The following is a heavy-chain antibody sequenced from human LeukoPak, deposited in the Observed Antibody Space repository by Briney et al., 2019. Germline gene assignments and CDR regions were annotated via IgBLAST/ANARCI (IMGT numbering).Heavy chain of an antibody. Sequence: GASVKVSCKASGYTFTSYGISWVRQAPGQGLEWMGWISAYNGNTNYAQKLQGRVTMTTDTSTSTAYMELRRLRSDDTAVYYCARFTLYDGGIHYLDYWGQGSLVIVSS. V-gene: IGHV1-18*01. D-gene: IGHD2/OR15-2a*01. CDR3: ARFTLYDGGIHYLDY. CDR2: ISAYNGNT. CDR1: GYTFTSYG. J-gene: IGHJ4*02.